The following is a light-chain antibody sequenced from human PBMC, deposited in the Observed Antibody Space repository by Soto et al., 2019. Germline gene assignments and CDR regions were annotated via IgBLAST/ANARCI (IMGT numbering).Light chain of an antibody. CDR3: QQYNSWPLT. Sequence: DIQMTQSPSSLSASVGDRVTITCRASQSITSYLNWYQQKPGKAPKLLIYAASSLQSGVPSRFSGSGSGTDFTLTISSLQSEDFAVYYCQQYNSWPLTFGGGTKWIS. V-gene: IGKV1-39*01. J-gene: IGKJ4*01. CDR1: QSITSY. CDR2: AAS.